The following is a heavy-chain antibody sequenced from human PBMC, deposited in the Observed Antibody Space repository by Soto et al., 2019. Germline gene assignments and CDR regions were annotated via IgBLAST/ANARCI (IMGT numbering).Heavy chain of an antibody. CDR1: GFTFSNAW. CDR3: TTVAKVPSESLVAANDY. V-gene: IGHV3-15*01. Sequence: GGSLRLSCAASGFTFSNAWMSWVRQAPGKGLEWVGRIKSKTYGGTTDYAAPVKGRFTISRDDSKNTLYLQMNSLKTEDTAVYYCTTVAKVPSESLVAANDYWGQGTLVTISS. D-gene: IGHD2-15*01. CDR2: IKSKTYGGTT. J-gene: IGHJ4*02.